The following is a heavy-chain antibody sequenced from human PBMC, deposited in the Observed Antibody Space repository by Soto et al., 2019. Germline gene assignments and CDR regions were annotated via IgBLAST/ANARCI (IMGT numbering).Heavy chain of an antibody. V-gene: IGHV3-23*01. J-gene: IGHJ4*02. CDR1: GFTFSSYA. CDR3: AKTLLNGIVVVPAVYFDY. CDR2: ISGSGGST. D-gene: IGHD2-2*01. Sequence: GGSLRLSCAASGFTFSSYAMSWVRQAPGKGLEWVSAISGSGGSTYYADSVKGRFTISRDNSKNTLYLQMNSLRAEDTAVYYCAKTLLNGIVVVPAVYFDYWGQGTLVTVSS.